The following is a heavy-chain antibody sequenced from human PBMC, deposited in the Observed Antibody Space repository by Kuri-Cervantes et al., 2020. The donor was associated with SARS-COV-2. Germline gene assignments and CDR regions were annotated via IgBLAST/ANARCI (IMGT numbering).Heavy chain of an antibody. J-gene: IGHJ6*03. CDR1: GFTFGDYA. D-gene: IGHD1-26*01. CDR3: AKVGGSYYGDYYYYYMDV. CDR2: ISYDGSNK. V-gene: IGHV3-30-3*01. Sequence: GESLKISCAASGFTFGDYAMSWVRQAPGKGLEWVAVISYDGSNKYYADSVKGRFTISRDNSKNTLYLQMNSLRAEDTAVYYCAKVGGSYYGDYYYYYMDVWGKGTTVTVSS.